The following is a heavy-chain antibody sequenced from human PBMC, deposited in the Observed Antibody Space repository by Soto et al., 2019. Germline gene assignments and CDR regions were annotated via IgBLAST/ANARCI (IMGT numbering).Heavy chain of an antibody. CDR2: IWYDGSNK. J-gene: IGHJ5*02. CDR3: ARKVGYCSSTSCPTWFDP. D-gene: IGHD2-2*01. Sequence: PGGSLRLSCAASGFTFSSYGMHWVRQAPRKGLEWVAVIWYDGSNKYYADSVKGRFTISRDNSKNTLYLQMNSLRAEDTAVYYCARKVGYCSSTSCPTWFDPRGQGTLVTVAS. V-gene: IGHV3-33*01. CDR1: GFTFSSYG.